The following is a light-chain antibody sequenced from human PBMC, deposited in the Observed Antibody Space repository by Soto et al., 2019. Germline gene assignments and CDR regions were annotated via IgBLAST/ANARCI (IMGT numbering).Light chain of an antibody. Sequence: DIQMSQSLAALSAFAGDTVPITCRASKSISSLVAWYQQKPGKAPKLLIYDASNLGSGVQSRFSGSGSGTEFTLTIRSLQPDDFATYYCQQYNSYRTCGQGTKVDIK. CDR2: DAS. CDR3: QQYNSYRT. J-gene: IGKJ1*01. V-gene: IGKV1-5*01. CDR1: KSISSL.